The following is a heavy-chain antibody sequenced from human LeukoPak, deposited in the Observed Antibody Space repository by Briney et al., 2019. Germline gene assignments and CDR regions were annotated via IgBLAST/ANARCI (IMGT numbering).Heavy chain of an antibody. CDR1: GGSFSGYY. Sequence: SETLSLTCAVYGGSFSGYYWSWIRQPPGKGLEWIGEINHSGSTNYNPSLKNRVTISVDTSKNQFSLKLSSVTAADTAVYYCAREDGYNQNGGFDYWGQGTLVTVSS. CDR3: AREDGYNQNGGFDY. V-gene: IGHV4-34*01. D-gene: IGHD5-24*01. J-gene: IGHJ4*02. CDR2: INHSGST.